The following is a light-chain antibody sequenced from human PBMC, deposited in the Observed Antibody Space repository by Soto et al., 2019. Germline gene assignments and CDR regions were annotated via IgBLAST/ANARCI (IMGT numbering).Light chain of an antibody. CDR3: QQRGNWPRT. J-gene: IGKJ1*01. CDR2: DAS. CDR1: QSVSTY. Sequence: EIVLTQSPATLSLSPGERATLSCRASQSVSTYLAWYQQKPGQAPRLLIYDASTRVTGIPARFSGSGSGTDYTLAVSSLGPVDFAVYYCQQRGNWPRTFGKGTEVEIK. V-gene: IGKV3-11*01.